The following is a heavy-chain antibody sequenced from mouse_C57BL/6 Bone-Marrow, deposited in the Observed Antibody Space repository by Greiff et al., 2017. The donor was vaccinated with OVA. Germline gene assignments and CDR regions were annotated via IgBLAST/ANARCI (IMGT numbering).Heavy chain of an antibody. CDR1: GYTFTSYW. D-gene: IGHD1-1*01. CDR3: ASDFYDPNWYFDV. J-gene: IGHJ1*03. V-gene: IGHV1-52*01. CDR2: IDPSDSDT. Sequence: QVQLQQPGAELVRPGSSVKLSCKASGYTFTSYWMHWVKQRPIQGLEWIGNIDPSDSDTHYNQKFQDQATLTVDKSSSTAYMQLSSLTSEDTAVYYCASDFYDPNWYFDVWGTGTTVTVSS.